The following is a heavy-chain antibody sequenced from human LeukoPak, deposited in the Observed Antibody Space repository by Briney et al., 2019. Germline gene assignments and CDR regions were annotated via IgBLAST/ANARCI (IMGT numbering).Heavy chain of an antibody. D-gene: IGHD3-22*01. CDR2: IIPIFGTA. CDR1: GGTFISYA. V-gene: IGHV1-69*13. J-gene: IGHJ4*02. Sequence: SVKVSCKASGGTFISYASSWVRQAPGQGLEWMGGIIPIFGTANYAQKFQGRVTITADESTSTAYMELSSLRSEDTAVYYCANIDYYDSSGYQKWGQGTLVTVSS. CDR3: ANIDYYDSSGYQK.